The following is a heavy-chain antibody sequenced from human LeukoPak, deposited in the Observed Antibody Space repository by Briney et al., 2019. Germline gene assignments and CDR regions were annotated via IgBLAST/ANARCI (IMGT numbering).Heavy chain of an antibody. Sequence: GGSLRLSCAASGFALNNYAIHWVRQAPGKGLEWVAVISYDGNNKYYTDSVQGRFTISRDNSKNTLSLQMNSLTADDTAVYYCVRGPRYYDDSGFHYGVFDIWGQGTVVTVSS. J-gene: IGHJ3*02. V-gene: IGHV3-30*04. CDR3: VRGPRYYDDSGFHYGVFDI. D-gene: IGHD3-22*01. CDR2: ISYDGNNK. CDR1: GFALNNYA.